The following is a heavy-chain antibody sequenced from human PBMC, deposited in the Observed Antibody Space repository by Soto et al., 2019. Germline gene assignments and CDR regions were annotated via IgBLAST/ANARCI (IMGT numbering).Heavy chain of an antibody. D-gene: IGHD2-15*01. V-gene: IGHV1-69*13. CDR3: ARGAYCSGGSCSPGWFDP. CDR2: IIPIFGTA. Sequence: ASVKVSCKASGVTFSSYAISWVRQAPGQGLEWMGGIIPIFGTANYAQKFQGRVTITADESTSTAYMELSSLRSEDTAVYYCARGAYCSGGSCSPGWFDPWGQGTLVTVSS. J-gene: IGHJ5*02. CDR1: GVTFSSYA.